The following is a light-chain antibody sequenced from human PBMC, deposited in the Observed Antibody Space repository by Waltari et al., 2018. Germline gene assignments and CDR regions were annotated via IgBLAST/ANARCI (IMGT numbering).Light chain of an antibody. V-gene: IGLV2-23*02. CDR2: DVS. CDR3: CSYAGSSTYVV. CDR1: SSDVGGYNY. Sequence: QSALTQPASVSGSPGQSITISCTGNSSDVGGYNYVSWYQQHPGKAPKLRIYDVSKRPSGVSNRFSGSKSSNTASLTISGLQAEDEADYYCCSYAGSSTYVVFGGGTKLTVL. J-gene: IGLJ2*01.